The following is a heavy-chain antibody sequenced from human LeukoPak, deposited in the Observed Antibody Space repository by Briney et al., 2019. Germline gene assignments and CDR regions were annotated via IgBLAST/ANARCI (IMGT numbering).Heavy chain of an antibody. CDR2: IIPILGIA. Sequence: SVKVSFKASGGTFSSYAISWVRQAPGQGLEWMGRIIPILGIANYAQKFQGRVTITADKSTSTAYMELSSLRSEDTAVYYCASREDYGGNSDAFDIWGQGTMVTVSS. CDR1: GGTFSSYA. D-gene: IGHD4-23*01. J-gene: IGHJ3*02. V-gene: IGHV1-69*04. CDR3: ASREDYGGNSDAFDI.